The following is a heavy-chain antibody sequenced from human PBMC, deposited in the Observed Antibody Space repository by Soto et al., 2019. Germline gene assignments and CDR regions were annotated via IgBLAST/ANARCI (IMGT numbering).Heavy chain of an antibody. J-gene: IGHJ6*02. CDR3: ARDIRYCSGNSCYSGGMDV. V-gene: IGHV3-13*01. Sequence: GGSLRLSCAASGFTFSSYDMHWVRQATGKGLEWVSVIGTAGDTYYPGSVKGRFTISRENAKNSLYLQMNSLRAEDTAVYYCARDIRYCSGNSCYSGGMDVWGQGTTVTSP. D-gene: IGHD2-15*01. CDR1: GFTFSSYD. CDR2: IGTAGDT.